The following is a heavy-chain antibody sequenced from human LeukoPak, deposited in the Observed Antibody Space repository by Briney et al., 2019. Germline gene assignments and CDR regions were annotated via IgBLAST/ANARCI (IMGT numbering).Heavy chain of an antibody. J-gene: IGHJ4*02. CDR2: ISSNGGST. V-gene: IGHV3-64*01. D-gene: IGHD1-26*01. CDR1: GFTFSSYA. CDR3: ARDLEEWDFYFDY. Sequence: HPGGSLRLSCAASGFTFSSYAMHWVRQAPGKGLEYVSAISSNGGSTYYANSVKGRFTISRDNSKNTLYLQMGSLRAGDMAVYYCARDLEEWDFYFDYWGQRTLVTVSS.